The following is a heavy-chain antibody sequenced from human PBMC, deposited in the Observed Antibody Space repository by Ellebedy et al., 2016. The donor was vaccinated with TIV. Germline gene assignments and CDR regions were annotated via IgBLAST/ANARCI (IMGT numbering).Heavy chain of an antibody. CDR2: ISYDGSNK. V-gene: IGHV3-30-3*01. J-gene: IGHJ5*02. D-gene: IGHD2-2*01. CDR1: GFTFSSYA. Sequence: GESLKVSCAASGFTFSSYAMHWVRQAPGKGLEWVAVISYDGSNKYYADSVKGRFTISRDNSKNTLYLQMNSLRAEDTAVYYCARGGFYCSSTSCYGENWFDPWGQGTLVTVSS. CDR3: ARGGFYCSSTSCYGENWFDP.